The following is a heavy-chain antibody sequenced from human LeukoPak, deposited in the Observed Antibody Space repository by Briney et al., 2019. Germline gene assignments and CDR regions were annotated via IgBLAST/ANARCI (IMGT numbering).Heavy chain of an antibody. D-gene: IGHD3-3*01. CDR1: GGSFSGYY. J-gene: IGHJ5*02. V-gene: IGHV4-34*01. Sequence: KPSETLSLTCAVYGGSFSGYYWSWLRQPPGKGLEWMGEINHSGSTNYNASLKSRVTISVDTSKNQFSLTLSSVTAADTAVYYCARRLPGIGDFWSGRRRHWFDPWGQGALVTVSS. CDR3: ARRLPGIGDFWSGRRRHWFDP. CDR2: INHSGST.